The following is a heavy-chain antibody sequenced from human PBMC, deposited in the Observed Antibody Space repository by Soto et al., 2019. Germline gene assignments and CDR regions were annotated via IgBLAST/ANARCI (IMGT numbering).Heavy chain of an antibody. CDR1: GGTFSSYA. CDR2: IIPIFGTA. J-gene: IGHJ5*02. CDR3: ARDIRITMVRGVIAYSWFDP. D-gene: IGHD3-10*01. Sequence: QVQLVQSGAEVKKPGSSVKVSCKASGGTFSSYAISWVRQAPGQGLEWMGGIIPIFGTANYAQKFQGRVTITADESTSTAYMELSSLRSEDTAVYYCARDIRITMVRGVIAYSWFDPWGQGTLVTVSS. V-gene: IGHV1-69*01.